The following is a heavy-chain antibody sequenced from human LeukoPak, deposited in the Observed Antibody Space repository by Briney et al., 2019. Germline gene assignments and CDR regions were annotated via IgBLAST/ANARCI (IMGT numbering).Heavy chain of an antibody. V-gene: IGHV1-18*01. Sequence: ASVKVSCKASGYTFTSYGISWVRQAPGQGLEWMGWISAYNGNTNYAQKLQGRVTMTTDTSTSTAYMELRSLRSDDTAVYYCARVFSGYDRGLLYYFDYWGQGTLVTVSS. CDR2: ISAYNGNT. J-gene: IGHJ4*02. D-gene: IGHD5-12*01. CDR1: GYTFTSYG. CDR3: ARVFSGYDRGLLYYFDY.